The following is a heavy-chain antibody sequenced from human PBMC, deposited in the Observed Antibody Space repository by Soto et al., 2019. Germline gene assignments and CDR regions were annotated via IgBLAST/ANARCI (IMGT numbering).Heavy chain of an antibody. D-gene: IGHD3-22*01. V-gene: IGHV3-33*06. J-gene: IGHJ3*02. CDR3: GKGSGCLAFDI. Sequence: GGSLRLSCAASGFTFSSYGMHCVRQAPGRGLEGVAVTWYDGSSKYYADSVNGRFTISRGNSKNALYLQMNSLRAEDTAVYYCGKGSGCLAFDIWGQGTLVTVSS. CDR2: TWYDGSSK. CDR1: GFTFSSYG.